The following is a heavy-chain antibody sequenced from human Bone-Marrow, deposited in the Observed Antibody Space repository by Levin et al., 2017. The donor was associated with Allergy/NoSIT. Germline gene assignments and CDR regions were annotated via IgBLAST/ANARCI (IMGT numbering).Heavy chain of an antibody. Sequence: GGSLRLSCAASGFTFSSYGMHWVRQAPGKGLEWVAVISYDGSNKYYADSVKGRFTISRDNSKNTLYLQMNSLRAEDTAVYYCAKGRSARMTTVTTTRTNYYDYYMDVWGKGTTVTVSS. V-gene: IGHV3-30*18. D-gene: IGHD4-11*01. J-gene: IGHJ6*03. CDR3: AKGRSARMTTVTTTRTNYYDYYMDV. CDR1: GFTFSSYG. CDR2: ISYDGSNK.